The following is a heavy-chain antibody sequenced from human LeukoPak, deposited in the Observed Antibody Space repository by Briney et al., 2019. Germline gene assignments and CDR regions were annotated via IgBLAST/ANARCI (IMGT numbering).Heavy chain of an antibody. V-gene: IGHV4-59*11. J-gene: IGHJ6*03. D-gene: IGHD2/OR15-2a*01. CDR1: GDSISSHY. CDR2: FFDSGST. Sequence: PSETLSLTCTVSGDSISSHYWRWIRQPPGKGLEWMGFFFDSGSTNYKSSLESRVTMSVDTSKNQFSLKLSSVTAADTAVYYCARVLQNYYHLDVWGTGTTVTVSS. CDR3: ARVLQNYYHLDV.